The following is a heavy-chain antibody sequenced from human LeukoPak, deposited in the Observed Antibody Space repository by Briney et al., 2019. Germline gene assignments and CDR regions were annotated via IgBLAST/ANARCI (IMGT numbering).Heavy chain of an antibody. J-gene: IGHJ3*02. V-gene: IGHV3-23*01. Sequence: GGSLRLSCAASGFTFSSYAMSWVRQAPGKGPEWVSSISSSGATSHYADSVKGRFTISRDNSKNTLYLQMNNLRAEDTAVYYCAKDLPQRSGWYPGAFDIWGQGTMVTVSS. CDR1: GFTFSSYA. CDR3: AKDLPQRSGWYPGAFDI. D-gene: IGHD6-19*01. CDR2: ISSSGATS.